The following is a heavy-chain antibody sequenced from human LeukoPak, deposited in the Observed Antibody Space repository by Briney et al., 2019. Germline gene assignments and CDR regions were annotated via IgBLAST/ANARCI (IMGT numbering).Heavy chain of an antibody. Sequence: SETLSLTCTVSGGSISSYYWSWIRQPPGKGLEWIGEINHSGSTNYNPSLTSRVTLSVDTSKNQFSLKLSSVTAADTAVYYCARGSPLITIFGVVIMWYYFDYWGQGTLVTVSS. D-gene: IGHD3-3*01. CDR1: GGSISSYY. CDR3: ARGSPLITIFGVVIMWYYFDY. V-gene: IGHV4-34*01. J-gene: IGHJ4*02. CDR2: INHSGST.